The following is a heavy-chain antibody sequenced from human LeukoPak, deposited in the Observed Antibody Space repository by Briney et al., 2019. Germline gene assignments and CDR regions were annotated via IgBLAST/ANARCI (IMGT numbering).Heavy chain of an antibody. D-gene: IGHD3-10*01. CDR1: PLTFSSYS. CDR2: ISSSSCYI. J-gene: IGHJ5*02. CDR3: ASSLYYGSPRGGFDP. V-gene: IGHV3-21*01. Sequence: GGSLRLSCTGSPLTFSSYSLNWVRQAPGKGLEWVSSISSSSCYIYYADSVKGRFTISRDNAKNSLYLQMNSLRAEDTAVYYCASSLYYGSPRGGFDPWGQGTLVTVSS.